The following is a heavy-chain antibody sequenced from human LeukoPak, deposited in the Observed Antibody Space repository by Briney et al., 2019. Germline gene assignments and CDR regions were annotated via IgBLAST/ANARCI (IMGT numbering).Heavy chain of an antibody. CDR1: GGSISSSSYY. V-gene: IGHV4-39*07. Sequence: PSETLSLTCTVSGGSISSSSYYWGWIRQPPGKGLEWIGSIYYSGSTNYNPSLKNRVTISLDTSKNQFSLKLNSVTAADTAVYYCARSVDTSMVGDYWGQGTLVTVSS. D-gene: IGHD5-18*01. J-gene: IGHJ4*02. CDR2: IYYSGST. CDR3: ARSVDTSMVGDY.